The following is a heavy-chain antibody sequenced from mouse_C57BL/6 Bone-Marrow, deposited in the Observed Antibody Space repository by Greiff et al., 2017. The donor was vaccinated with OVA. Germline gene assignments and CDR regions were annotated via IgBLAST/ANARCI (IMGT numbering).Heavy chain of an antibody. D-gene: IGHD2-1*01. V-gene: IGHV7-1*01. CDR3: ARDACDGKGVDY. J-gene: IGHJ4*01. Sequence: EVKLMESGGGLVQSGRSLRLSCATSGFTFSDFYMEWVRQAPGKGLEWIAASRNKANDYTTEYSASVKGRFIVSRDTSQSILYLQMNALRAEDTAIYYCARDACDGKGVDYWGQGTSVTVSS. CDR2: SRNKANDYTT. CDR1: GFTFSDFY.